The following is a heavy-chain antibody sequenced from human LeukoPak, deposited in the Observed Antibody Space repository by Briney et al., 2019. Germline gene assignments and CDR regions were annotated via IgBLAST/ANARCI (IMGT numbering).Heavy chain of an antibody. CDR3: ARLYCSSSTCLTAQWFDP. D-gene: IGHD2-2*01. CDR1: GFTFSSHW. V-gene: IGHV3-7*03. J-gene: IGHJ5*02. CDR2: IKPDGSEK. Sequence: GGSLRLSCAASGFTFSSHWMSWVRQAPGKGLELVANIKPDGSEKYYVDSVKGRFTISRDNAKNSLYLQMNSLRAEDTAVYHCARLYCSSSTCLTAQWFDPWGQGTLVTVSS.